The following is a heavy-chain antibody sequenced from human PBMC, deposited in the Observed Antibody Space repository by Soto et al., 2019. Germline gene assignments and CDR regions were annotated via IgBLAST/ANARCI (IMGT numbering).Heavy chain of an antibody. CDR3: ARSGKLPMYYFEY. CDR2: INPSGGST. Sequence: QVQLVQSGAEVKKPGASVKGSCKASGYTFTSYYMHWVRQAPGQGLEWMGIINPSGGSTSYAQKCQGRVTMTRDTSKSTVYMELSSLRSEDTAVYYCARSGKLPMYYFEYWGQGTLVTVSS. CDR1: GYTFTSYY. J-gene: IGHJ4*02. V-gene: IGHV1-46*03. D-gene: IGHD3-10*01.